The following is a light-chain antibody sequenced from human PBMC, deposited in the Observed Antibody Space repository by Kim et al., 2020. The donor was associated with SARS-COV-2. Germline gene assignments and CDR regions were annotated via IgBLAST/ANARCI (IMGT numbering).Light chain of an antibody. CDR1: SSNIGSNS. CDR2: YDD. Sequence: QSVLTQPPSMSEVPRQRVTISCSGSSSNIGSNSVSWYQHVPGKAPKLVIYYDDLVPSGASDRFSGSKSGTSASLAITGLQSEDEADYYCAAWDDSLNALVFGGGTQLT. CDR3: AAWDDSLNALV. V-gene: IGLV1-36*01. J-gene: IGLJ2*01.